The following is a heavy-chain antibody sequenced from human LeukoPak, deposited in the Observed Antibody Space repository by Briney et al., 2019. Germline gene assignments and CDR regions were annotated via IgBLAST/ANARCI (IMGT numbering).Heavy chain of an antibody. D-gene: IGHD6-19*01. Sequence: ETLSLTCSVSGDSISRHYWSWLRQPPGKGLEWVANIKQDGSEKYYVDSVKGRFTISRDNAKNSLYLQMNSLRAEDTALYYCARDGRWLGNWGQGTLVTVSS. J-gene: IGHJ4*02. CDR2: IKQDGSEK. CDR1: GDSISRHY. CDR3: ARDGRWLGN. V-gene: IGHV3-7*01.